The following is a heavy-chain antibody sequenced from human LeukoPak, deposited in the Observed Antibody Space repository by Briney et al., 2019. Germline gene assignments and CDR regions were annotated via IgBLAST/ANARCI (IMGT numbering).Heavy chain of an antibody. Sequence: GGSLRLSCAASGFTFSDYNTNWVRQAPGKAMEWVSSITSIGTYIFCADSVKGRFTISRDNAKNSLYLQMDSLGPEDTAVYYCARDPYSGLYGNDYYYYMDVWGKGTTVTISS. CDR3: ARDPYSGLYGNDYYYYMDV. D-gene: IGHD1-26*01. V-gene: IGHV3-21*01. CDR2: ITSIGTYI. CDR1: GFTFSDYN. J-gene: IGHJ6*03.